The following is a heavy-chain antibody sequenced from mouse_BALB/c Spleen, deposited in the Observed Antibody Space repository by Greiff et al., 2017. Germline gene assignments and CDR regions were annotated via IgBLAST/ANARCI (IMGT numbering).Heavy chain of an antibody. V-gene: IGHV1-15*01. J-gene: IGHJ3*01. CDR2: IDPETGGT. CDR1: GYTFTDYE. Sequence: VQLQQSGAELVRPGASVTLSCKASGYTFTDYEMHWVKQTPVHGLEWIGAIDPETGGTAYNQKFKGKATLTADKSSSTAYMELRSLTSEDSAVYYCARDDEEVWTYWGQGTLVTVSA. CDR3: ARDDEEVWTY. D-gene: IGHD2-12*01.